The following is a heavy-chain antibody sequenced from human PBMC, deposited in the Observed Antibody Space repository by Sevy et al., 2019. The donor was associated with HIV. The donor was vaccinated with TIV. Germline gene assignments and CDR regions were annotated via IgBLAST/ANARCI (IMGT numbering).Heavy chain of an antibody. CDR2: IKSKTDGGTT. CDR3: TRYGSGSLRPEFYYYGMDV. D-gene: IGHD3-10*01. V-gene: IGHV3-15*07. CDR1: GLTFSNAW. Sequence: GGSLRLSCAASGLTFSNAWMNWVRQAPGKGLEWVGRIKSKTDGGTTDYAAPVKGRFTISRDDSKNTLYLQMNSLKTEDTAVYYCTRYGSGSLRPEFYYYGMDVWGQGTKVTVSS. J-gene: IGHJ6*02.